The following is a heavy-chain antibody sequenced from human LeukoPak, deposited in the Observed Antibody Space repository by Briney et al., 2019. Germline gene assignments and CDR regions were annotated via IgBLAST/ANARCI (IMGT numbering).Heavy chain of an antibody. CDR3: ARDPHYYDSSGYYRFDY. CDR2: ISSSTSYI. J-gene: IGHJ4*02. CDR1: GFTFSSYS. V-gene: IGHV3-21*01. Sequence: GGSLRLSCAASGFTFSSYSMNWIRQAPGKGLEWVSSISSSTSYIYYADSVKGRFTISKDNAKNSLYLQMNSLRAEDTAVYYCARDPHYYDSSGYYRFDYWGQGTLVTVSS. D-gene: IGHD3-22*01.